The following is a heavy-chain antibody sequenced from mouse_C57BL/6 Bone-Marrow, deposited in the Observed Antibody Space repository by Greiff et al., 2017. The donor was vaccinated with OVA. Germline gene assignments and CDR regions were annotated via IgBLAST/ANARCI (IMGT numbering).Heavy chain of an antibody. J-gene: IGHJ1*03. Sequence: QVQLQQPGAELVKPGASVKLSCKASGYTFTSYWMHWVKQRPGQGLEWIGMIHPNSGSTNYNEKFKSKATLTVDKSSSTAYMQLSSLTSEDSAVYYCNYYGSRYWYFDVWGTGTTVTVSS. CDR2: IHPNSGST. V-gene: IGHV1-64*01. D-gene: IGHD1-1*01. CDR3: NYYGSRYWYFDV. CDR1: GYTFTSYW.